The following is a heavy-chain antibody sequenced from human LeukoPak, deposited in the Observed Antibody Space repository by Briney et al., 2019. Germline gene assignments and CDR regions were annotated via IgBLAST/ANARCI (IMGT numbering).Heavy chain of an antibody. CDR1: GYTFTGYY. Sequence: ASVKVSCKASGYTFTGYYMHWVRQAPGQGLEWMGWINPNSGGTNYAQKFQGRVTMTRDTSISTAYMELSRLRSDDTAVYYCARVRVTMVLGVIALGYWGQGTLVTVSS. CDR3: ARVRVTMVLGVIALGY. J-gene: IGHJ4*02. V-gene: IGHV1-2*02. D-gene: IGHD3-10*01. CDR2: INPNSGGT.